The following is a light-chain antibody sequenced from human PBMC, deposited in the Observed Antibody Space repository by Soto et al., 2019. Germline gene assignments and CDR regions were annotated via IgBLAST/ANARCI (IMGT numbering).Light chain of an antibody. V-gene: IGLV2-8*01. J-gene: IGLJ1*01. CDR3: SSYAGSNNLGV. Sequence: QSMLTLPPSASGSPGQSVTISCKGTSSDVGGYNYVSWYQQHPGKAPKLMIYEVSKRPSGVPDRFSGSKSGNTASLTVSGLQAEDEADYYCSSYAGSNNLGVFGTGTKVTVL. CDR1: SSDVGGYNY. CDR2: EVS.